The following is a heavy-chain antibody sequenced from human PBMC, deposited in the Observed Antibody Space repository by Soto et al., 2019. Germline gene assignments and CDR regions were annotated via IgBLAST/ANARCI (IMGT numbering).Heavy chain of an antibody. V-gene: IGHV3-23*01. CDR1: GFTFSTYA. CDR2: ISGSGGSI. Sequence: EVQLLESGGGLVQPGGSLRLSCAASGFTFSTYAMNWVRQAPGNGLEWVSAISGSGGSIHYADSVKGRFTISRDNSTNTLYLHMNSLRDEATAVYHCVKGYWKGDVWGQGTTVTVSS. CDR3: VKGYWKGDV. D-gene: IGHD1-1*01. J-gene: IGHJ6*02.